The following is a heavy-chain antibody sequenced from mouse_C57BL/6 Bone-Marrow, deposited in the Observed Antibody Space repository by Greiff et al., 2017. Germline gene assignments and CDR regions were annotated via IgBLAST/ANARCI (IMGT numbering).Heavy chain of an antibody. D-gene: IGHD1-1*01. V-gene: IGHV8-12*01. Sequence: QVTLKESGPGILQSSQTLSLTCSFSGFSLSTSGMGVSWIRQPSGKGLEWLAHIYWDDDKRYNPSLKSRLTIHKDTSRNQVFRKSTSVDTADTATYDCARIYYDGSFDYWGQGTTLTVSS. CDR1: GFSLSTSGMG. J-gene: IGHJ2*01. CDR2: IYWDDDK. CDR3: ARIYYDGSFDY.